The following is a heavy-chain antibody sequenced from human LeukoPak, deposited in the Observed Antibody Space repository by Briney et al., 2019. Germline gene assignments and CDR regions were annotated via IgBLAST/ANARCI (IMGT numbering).Heavy chain of an antibody. Sequence: GASVKVSCKASGYTFTGYYMHWVRQAPGQGLEWMGWINPNSGGTNYAQKFQGRVTMTSDTSISTAYMELSRLRSDDTAVYYCARDLGTPYLWFDPWGQGTLVTVSS. CDR2: INPNSGGT. V-gene: IGHV1-2*02. J-gene: IGHJ5*02. D-gene: IGHD1-26*01. CDR1: GYTFTGYY. CDR3: ARDLGTPYLWFDP.